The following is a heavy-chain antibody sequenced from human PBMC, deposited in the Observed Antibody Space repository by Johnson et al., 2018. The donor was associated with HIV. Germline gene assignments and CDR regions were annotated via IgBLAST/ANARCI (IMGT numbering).Heavy chain of an antibody. CDR2: IFSGGST. J-gene: IGHJ3*02. Sequence: VQLVESGGGLVQPGGSLRLSCAASGFTVSNNYMTWVRQAPGKGLEWVSVIFSGGSTYYADSVKGRFTTSRDNSKNTLYLQMNSLRAEDTAVYYCARACRDGYTCDAFDIWGQGTMVTVSS. D-gene: IGHD5-24*01. CDR1: GFTVSNNY. V-gene: IGHV3-66*01. CDR3: ARACRDGYTCDAFDI.